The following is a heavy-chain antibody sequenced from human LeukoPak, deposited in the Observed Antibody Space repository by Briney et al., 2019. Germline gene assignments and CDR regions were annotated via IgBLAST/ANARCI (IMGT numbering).Heavy chain of an antibody. CDR1: GFTFSSYA. J-gene: IGHJ4*02. D-gene: IGHD4-17*01. CDR2: IRYDGSKK. CDR3: ARDSYGDANFDS. Sequence: PGGSLRLSCAASGFTFSSYAMHWVRQAPGKGLEWVTFIRYDGSKKYYADSVKGRFTISRDISKNAVYLQMNSLRAEDTAVYYCARDSYGDANFDSWGQGTLVTVSS. V-gene: IGHV3-30*02.